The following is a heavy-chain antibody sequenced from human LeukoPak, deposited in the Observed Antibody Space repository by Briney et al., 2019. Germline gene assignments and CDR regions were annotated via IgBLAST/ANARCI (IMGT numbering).Heavy chain of an antibody. CDR3: ARTSGIVGAAPNFDY. J-gene: IGHJ4*02. D-gene: IGHD1-26*01. V-gene: IGHV3-21*01. Sequence: GGSLRLSCAASGFTFSSYSMNWVRQAPGKGLEWVSSISSSSSYIYYADSVKGRFTISRDNAKNSLYLQMNSLRAEDTAVYYCARTSGIVGAAPNFDYWGQGTLVTVSS. CDR2: ISSSSSYI. CDR1: GFTFSSYS.